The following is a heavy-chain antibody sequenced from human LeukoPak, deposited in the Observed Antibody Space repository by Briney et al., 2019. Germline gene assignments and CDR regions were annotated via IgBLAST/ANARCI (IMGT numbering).Heavy chain of an antibody. CDR2: INPSGGST. J-gene: IGHJ4*02. D-gene: IGHD3-10*01. Sequence: ASVKVSCKASGYTFTNYYMHWVRQAPGQALEWMGRINPSGGSTTYAQNFQGRVTMTRDTSTSTLYMELSSLRSDDTAIYYCASRLVTVASYSLDSWGQGTLVTVSS. CDR3: ASRLVTVASYSLDS. CDR1: GYTFTNYY. V-gene: IGHV1-46*01.